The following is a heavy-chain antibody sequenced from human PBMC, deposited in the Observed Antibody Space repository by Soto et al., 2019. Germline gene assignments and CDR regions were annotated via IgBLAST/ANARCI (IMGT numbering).Heavy chain of an antibody. CDR3: AGLMSSGYYFSMDV. D-gene: IGHD3-10*01. J-gene: IGHJ6*02. CDR1: GGTFSSYT. CDR2: IIPILGIA. Sequence: QVHLVQSGAEVQKPGASVKVSCKASGGTFSSYTFSWVRQAPGQGLEWMGGIIPILGIANYAQKFQGRVTMTADKSTSTAYMELSSLRSEDPAVYYCAGLMSSGYYFSMDVWGQGTTVTVSS. V-gene: IGHV1-69*02.